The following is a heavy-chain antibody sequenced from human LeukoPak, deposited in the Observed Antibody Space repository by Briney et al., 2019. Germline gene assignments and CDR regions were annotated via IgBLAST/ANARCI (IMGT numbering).Heavy chain of an antibody. Sequence: GASVKVSCKASGGTFSSYAISWVRQAPGQGLEWMGGIIPIFGTANYAQKFQGRVTITADESTSTAYMELSSLRFEDTAVYYCAREARIAAAGPPDWFDPWGQGTLVTVSS. D-gene: IGHD6-13*01. CDR2: IIPIFGTA. V-gene: IGHV1-69*13. J-gene: IGHJ5*02. CDR3: AREARIAAAGPPDWFDP. CDR1: GGTFSSYA.